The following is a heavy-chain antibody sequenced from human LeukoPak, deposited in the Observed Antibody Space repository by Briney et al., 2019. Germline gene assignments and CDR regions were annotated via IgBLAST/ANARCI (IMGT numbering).Heavy chain of an antibody. Sequence: GGSLRLSCAASGFTFSSYAMSWVRQAPGKGLEWVSAISGSGGSTYYADSVKGRFTISRDNSKNTLYLQMNSLRAEDTAVYYCAKGEGIIVVPAATYWGQGALVTASS. CDR3: AKGEGIIVVPAATY. V-gene: IGHV3-23*01. D-gene: IGHD2-2*01. CDR1: GFTFSSYA. J-gene: IGHJ4*02. CDR2: ISGSGGST.